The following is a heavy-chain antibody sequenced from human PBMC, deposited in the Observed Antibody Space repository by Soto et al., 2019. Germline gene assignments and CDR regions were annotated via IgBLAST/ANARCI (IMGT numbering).Heavy chain of an antibody. CDR1: GFTFSSYA. J-gene: IGHJ6*02. D-gene: IGHD3-3*01. CDR2: ISGSGGST. CDR3: ARKYYDFWSGLYGMDV. V-gene: IGHV3-23*01. Sequence: PVGSLRLSCAASGFTFSSYAMSWVRQAPGKGLEWVSAISGSGGSTYYADSVKGRFTISRDNSKNTLYLQMNSLRAEDTAVYYCARKYYDFWSGLYGMDVWGQGTTVTV.